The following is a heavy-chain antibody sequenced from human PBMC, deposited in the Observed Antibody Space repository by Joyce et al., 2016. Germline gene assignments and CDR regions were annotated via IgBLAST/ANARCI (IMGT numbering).Heavy chain of an antibody. Sequence: EVQLVESGGGLVQPGGSLRLSCAASGFSFSGYWIHWVRQAPGKGLVGVSRINTYGSSTRFADSVKGRFTISRDNAKNTLYLQMNSLRAEDTAVYYCVRGISARPGGPNWFDPWGQGTLVTVSS. V-gene: IGHV3-74*01. CDR3: VRGISARPGGPNWFDP. CDR2: INTYGSST. J-gene: IGHJ5*02. CDR1: GFSFSGYW. D-gene: IGHD6-6*01.